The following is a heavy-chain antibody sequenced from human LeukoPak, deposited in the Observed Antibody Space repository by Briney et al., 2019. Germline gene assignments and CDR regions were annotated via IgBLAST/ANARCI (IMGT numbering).Heavy chain of an antibody. J-gene: IGHJ3*02. D-gene: IGHD3-10*01. CDR3: ARDSGGSASHGFDAFDI. Sequence: GGSLRLSCAASGFTFGNYWMNWVRQAPGKGLEWVANIKQDGGEKSYVDSVKGRFTISRDNAKNSLHLQMNSLRAEDTAVYYCARDSGGSASHGFDAFDIWGQGTMVTVSS. CDR2: IKQDGGEK. CDR1: GFTFGNYW. V-gene: IGHV3-7*01.